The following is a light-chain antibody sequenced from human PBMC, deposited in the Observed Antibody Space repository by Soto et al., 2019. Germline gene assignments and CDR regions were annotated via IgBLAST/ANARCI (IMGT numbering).Light chain of an antibody. V-gene: IGKV3-20*01. Sequence: EIALTQSPGTLSLSPGERATLSCRASQIISNNYLAWYQQRPGHAPTLLVYGATSRATGIPDRFSGSGSGTEFTVSISRREPEDFAVFYCHQYGRSWMLGQGTKVEIK. J-gene: IGKJ1*01. CDR1: QIISNNY. CDR3: HQYGRSWM. CDR2: GAT.